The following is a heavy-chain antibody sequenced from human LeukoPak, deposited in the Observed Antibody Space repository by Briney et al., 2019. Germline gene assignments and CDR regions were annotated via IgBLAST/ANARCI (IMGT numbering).Heavy chain of an antibody. V-gene: IGHV4-31*03. CDR3: ARERGGLDSSGYYLYYYFDY. Sequence: PSETLSLTCTVSGGSISSGGYSWSWIRQHPGKGLEWIGYIYYSGSTYYNPSLKSRVTISVDTSKNQFSLKLSSVTAADTAVYYCARERGGLDSSGYYLYYYFDYWGQGTLVTVSS. J-gene: IGHJ4*02. D-gene: IGHD3-22*01. CDR2: IYYSGST. CDR1: GGSISSGGYS.